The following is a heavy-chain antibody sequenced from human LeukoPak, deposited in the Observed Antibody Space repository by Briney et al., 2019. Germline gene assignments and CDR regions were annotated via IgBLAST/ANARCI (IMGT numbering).Heavy chain of an antibody. CDR2: INPSSGAT. CDR1: GYTFTDYY. J-gene: IGHJ6*04. D-gene: IGHD7-27*01. V-gene: IGHV1-2*02. CDR3: ARDGDSLWKSLDV. Sequence: ASVKVSCKASGYTFTDYYIHWVRQAPGQGLEWMGWINPSSGATYYAQKFQGGISMTRDTSISTAYMELSGLRSDDTAVYYCARDGDSLWKSLDVWGKGTTVTVSS.